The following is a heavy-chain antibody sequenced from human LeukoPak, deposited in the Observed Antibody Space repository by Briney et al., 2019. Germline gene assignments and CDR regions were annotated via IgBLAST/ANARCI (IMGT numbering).Heavy chain of an antibody. CDR1: GFTLSSYW. Sequence: GGSLRLSCAASGFTLSSYWMHWVRQVPGKGLVWVSQINGDGSNAYYADSVTGRFTISRDNAKNTLYLQVNNLRAEDTAVYYRAKQMRDWGQGTLVTVSS. V-gene: IGHV3-74*01. J-gene: IGHJ4*02. CDR3: AKQMRD. D-gene: IGHD1/OR15-1a*01. CDR2: INGDGSNA.